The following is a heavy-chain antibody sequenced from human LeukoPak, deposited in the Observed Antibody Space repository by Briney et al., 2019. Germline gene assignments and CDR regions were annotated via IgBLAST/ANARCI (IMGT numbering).Heavy chain of an antibody. CDR2: ISASGASA. D-gene: IGHD5-12*01. CDR1: GFPFSSYA. Sequence: GGPLRLSCAASGFPFSSYATNWVRQAPGTGLEWVAAISASGASAWYADSVKGRFTISRDNSKNTLFLQMNTLRAEDTATFFCARVSPYSTSSLSFFVLWGQGTLVTVSS. CDR3: ARVSPYSTSSLSFFVL. J-gene: IGHJ4*02. V-gene: IGHV3-23*01.